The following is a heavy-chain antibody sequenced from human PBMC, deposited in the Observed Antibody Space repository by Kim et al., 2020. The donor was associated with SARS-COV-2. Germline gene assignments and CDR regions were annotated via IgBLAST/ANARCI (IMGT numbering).Heavy chain of an antibody. CDR3: ARSWDY. CDR2: NPNSGCT. Sequence: NPNSGCTNYAQKFQGRVTMTRETSISTAYMELSRLRSDDTAVYYCARSWDYWGQGTLVTVSS. V-gene: IGHV1-2*02. J-gene: IGHJ4*02.